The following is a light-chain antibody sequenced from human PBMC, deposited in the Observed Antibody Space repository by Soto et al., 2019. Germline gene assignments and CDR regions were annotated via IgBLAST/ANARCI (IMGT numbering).Light chain of an antibody. J-gene: IGKJ1*01. V-gene: IGKV1-5*03. Sequence: DXXMTQSPSTLSASVGDRVTITCRASQSISSWLAWYQQKPGKAPKLLIYKASSLESGVPSRFSGSGSGTEFTLTISSLQPHDFATYYCQQYNSYSRTFGQGTKVEIK. CDR1: QSISSW. CDR3: QQYNSYSRT. CDR2: KAS.